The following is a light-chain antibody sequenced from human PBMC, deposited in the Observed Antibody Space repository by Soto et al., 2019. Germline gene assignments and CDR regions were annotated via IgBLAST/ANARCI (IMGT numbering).Light chain of an antibody. CDR2: DAS. CDR3: QQRSNWPTT. Sequence: EIGLTQSPATLSLSPGESATLSCSASQSVGGNLAWYQQRPGQAPRLLIFDASTRATGIPARFSGSGSGTDFTLTISSLEPEDFAVYYCQQRSNWPTTFGQGTRLEIK. J-gene: IGKJ5*01. V-gene: IGKV3-11*01. CDR1: QSVGGN.